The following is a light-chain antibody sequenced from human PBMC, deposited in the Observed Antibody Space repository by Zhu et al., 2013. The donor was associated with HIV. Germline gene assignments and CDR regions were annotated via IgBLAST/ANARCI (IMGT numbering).Light chain of an antibody. CDR2: GAS. Sequence: EIVLTQSPGTLSLSPGERATLSCRASQSVSSSYLAWYQQKPGQSPRLLLYGASTRATGIPDRFSGSGSGTDFTLTISRLDPEDFAVYYCQQYGGSPPVTFGQGTRVEIK. CDR1: QSVSSSY. CDR3: QQYGGSPPVT. V-gene: IGKV3-20*01. J-gene: IGKJ5*01.